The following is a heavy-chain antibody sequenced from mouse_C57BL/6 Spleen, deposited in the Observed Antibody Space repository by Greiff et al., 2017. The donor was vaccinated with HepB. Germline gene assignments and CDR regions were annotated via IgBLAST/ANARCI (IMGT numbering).Heavy chain of an antibody. D-gene: IGHD2-3*01. J-gene: IGHJ4*01. Sequence: GGGLVQPKGSLKLSCAASGFSFNTYAMNWVRQAPGKGLEWVARIRSKSNNYATYYADSVKDRFTISRDDSESMLYLQMNNLKTEDTAMYYCVRQGDGYSLYAMDDWGQGTSVTVSS. V-gene: IGHV10-1*01. CDR2: IRSKSNNYAT. CDR3: VRQGDGYSLYAMDD. CDR1: GFSFNTYA.